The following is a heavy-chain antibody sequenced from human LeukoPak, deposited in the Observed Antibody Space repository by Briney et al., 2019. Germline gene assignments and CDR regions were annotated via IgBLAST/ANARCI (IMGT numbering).Heavy chain of an antibody. CDR2: IYYSGST. J-gene: IGHJ4*02. CDR1: GGSISSYY. CDR3: ARGLAAAGTSYFDY. D-gene: IGHD6-13*01. Sequence: SETLSLTCTVSGGSISSYYWSWIRQPPGKGLEWIGYIYYSGSTNYNPSLKSRVTISVDTSKNQFSLKLSSVTAADTAVYYCARGLAAAGTSYFDYWGQGTLVTVSS. V-gene: IGHV4-59*01.